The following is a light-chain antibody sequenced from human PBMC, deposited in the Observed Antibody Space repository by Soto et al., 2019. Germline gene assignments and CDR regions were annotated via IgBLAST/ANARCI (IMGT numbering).Light chain of an antibody. J-gene: IGKJ1*01. CDR1: QSVSSK. CDR2: GAN. V-gene: IGKV3-15*01. Sequence: EIVMTQSPATLSVSLGERATLSCRASQSVSSKLVWYQQKPGQAPRLLMYGANIRATGIPVRFSGSGSGTEFTLTISSRQSEDVAVYYCQQERNWLTWTFGQGIKVEIK. CDR3: QQERNWLTWT.